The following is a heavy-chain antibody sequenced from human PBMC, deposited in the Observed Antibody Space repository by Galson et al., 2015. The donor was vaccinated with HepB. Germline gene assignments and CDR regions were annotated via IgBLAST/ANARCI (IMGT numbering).Heavy chain of an antibody. V-gene: IGHV6-1*01. J-gene: IGHJ6*02. CDR3: AKDLREEYYNYYAMDV. Sequence: CAISGDSVSSNRATWNWIRLSPSRGLEWLGRTYYRSQWFNDYAPSLKGRLSIKADTSKNHVSLQLNSVSPEDTGVYYCAKDLREEYYNYYAMDVWGQGTAVTVSS. D-gene: IGHD1-26*01. CDR1: GDSVSSNRAT. CDR2: TYYRSQWFN.